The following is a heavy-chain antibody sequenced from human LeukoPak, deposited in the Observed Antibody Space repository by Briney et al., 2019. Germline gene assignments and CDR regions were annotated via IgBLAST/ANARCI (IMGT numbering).Heavy chain of an antibody. CDR1: GYTFTGYY. J-gene: IGHJ4*02. CDR3: ARRARGWLT. Sequence: ASVKVPCKASGYTFTGYYMHWVRQAPGQGLEWMGWINLNSGGTNYAQKFQGRVTMTRDTSISTAYMELSRLRSDDTAVYYCARRARGWLTWGQGTLVTVSS. D-gene: IGHD4/OR15-4a*01. CDR2: INLNSGGT. V-gene: IGHV1-2*02.